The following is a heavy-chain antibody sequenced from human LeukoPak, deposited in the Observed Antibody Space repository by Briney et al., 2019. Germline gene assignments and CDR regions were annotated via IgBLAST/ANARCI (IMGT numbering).Heavy chain of an antibody. Sequence: SETLSLTCTVSGGSISSGIYYWSWIRQPAGKGLEWIGRIYTSGSTNYNPSLKSRVTISVDTSKNQFSLKLSSVTAADTAVYYCARDPVGSSWSGGRYWGQGTLVTVSS. CDR2: IYTSGST. J-gene: IGHJ4*02. V-gene: IGHV4-61*02. CDR1: GGSISSGIYY. CDR3: ARDPVGSSWSGGRY. D-gene: IGHD6-13*01.